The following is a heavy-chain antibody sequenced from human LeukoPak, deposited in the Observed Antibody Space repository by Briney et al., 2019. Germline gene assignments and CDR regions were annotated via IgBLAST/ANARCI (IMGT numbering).Heavy chain of an antibody. CDR2: IWIDGSGV. CDR1: GLPFSRYG. Sequence: PGGSLRLSCAASGLPFSRYGMHWVRQAPGKGLEWVAVIWIDGSGVYYADCVQGRFTISRDNSENTLYLQMDNLRAEDTAVYYCAKASNGYNGHYFDYWGQGTPVTVSS. D-gene: IGHD5-24*01. V-gene: IGHV3-33*06. CDR3: AKASNGYNGHYFDY. J-gene: IGHJ4*02.